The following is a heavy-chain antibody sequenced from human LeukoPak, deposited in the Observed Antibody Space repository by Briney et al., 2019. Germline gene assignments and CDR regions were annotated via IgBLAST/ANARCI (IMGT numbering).Heavy chain of an antibody. CDR3: ARDLMKVRGTLSSHYYYYMDV. Sequence: SETLSLTCTVSGGSISSYYWSWIRQPPGEGLEWIGYIYYSGRTNYNPSLKSRVTISVDTSKNQFSLKLSSVTAADTAVYYCARDLMKVRGTLSSHYYYYMDVWGKGTTVTVSS. J-gene: IGHJ6*03. CDR1: GGSISSYY. D-gene: IGHD2/OR15-2a*01. CDR2: IYYSGRT. V-gene: IGHV4-59*13.